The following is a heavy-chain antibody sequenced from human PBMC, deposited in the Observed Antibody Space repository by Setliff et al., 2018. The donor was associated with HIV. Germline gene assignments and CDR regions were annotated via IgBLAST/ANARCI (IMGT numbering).Heavy chain of an antibody. CDR1: GYTFTDYY. CDR3: ARGVKGIAATGKYYFDY. J-gene: IGHJ4*02. D-gene: IGHD6-13*01. CDR2: INPNSGGT. V-gene: IGHV1-2*06. Sequence: PLASVKVSCKTSGYTFTDYYMHWVRQAPGQGLEWMGRINPNSGGTNYVQKFQGRVTMTRDTSINTAYMELSRLRSDDTAVYYCARGVKGIAATGKYYFDYWGQGTLVT.